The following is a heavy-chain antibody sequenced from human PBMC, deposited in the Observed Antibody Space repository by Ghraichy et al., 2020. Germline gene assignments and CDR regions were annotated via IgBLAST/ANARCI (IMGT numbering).Heavy chain of an antibody. V-gene: IGHV4-39*01. J-gene: IGHJ4*02. CDR3: ARRLTGSYSDY. CDR2: ILYSGST. Sequence: SETLSLTCTVSGGSVSSTSYNWGWIRQPPGKGLEWIGTILYSGSTSYNPSLKSRVAISVDTSKNQFSLKLNSVTAADTAVYYCARRLTGSYSDYWGQGTLVTVSS. CDR1: GGSVSSTSYN. D-gene: IGHD1-26*01.